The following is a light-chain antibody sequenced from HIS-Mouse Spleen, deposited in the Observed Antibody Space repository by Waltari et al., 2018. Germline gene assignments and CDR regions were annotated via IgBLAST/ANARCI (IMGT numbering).Light chain of an antibody. J-gene: IGLJ2*01. CDR3: AAWDDSLSGPV. CDR2: RNN. V-gene: IGLV1-47*01. CDR1: SSNIGSNY. Sequence: QSVLTQPPSASGTPGQRVTISCSGSSSNIGSNYVYWYQQLPGTAPKLLIYRNNTRPSGVPDRFAGSKSGTSASLAIRGLRSEDEADYYCAAWDDSLSGPVFGGGTKLTVL.